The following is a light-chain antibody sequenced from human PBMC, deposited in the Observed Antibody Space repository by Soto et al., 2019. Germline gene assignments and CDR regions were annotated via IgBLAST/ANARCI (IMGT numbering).Light chain of an antibody. CDR1: QSVSSY. Sequence: EIVVTQSPATLSLSPGERATLSCRASQSVSSYLAWYQQKPGQAPRLLIYDASNRATGIPARFSGSGSGTEFTLTISSLQSEDFAVYYCQQYKSWPPITFGQGTRLEIK. V-gene: IGKV3-11*01. CDR2: DAS. CDR3: QQYKSWPPIT. J-gene: IGKJ5*01.